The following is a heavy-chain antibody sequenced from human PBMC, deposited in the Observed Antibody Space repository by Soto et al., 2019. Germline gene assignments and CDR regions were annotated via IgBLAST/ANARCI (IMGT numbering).Heavy chain of an antibody. V-gene: IGHV3-30-3*01. D-gene: IGHD2-21*02. CDR3: AGVYYGGDSVNNY. J-gene: IGHJ4*02. CDR1: GLTFSSYA. Sequence: QVQLVESGGGVVQPGRSLRLSCAASGLTFSSYAMSWVRQAPGKGLEWVAATSYDGSNKYYVDSVRGRFTISRDNSKNTLELQMSSLRAEDTAVYYCAGVYYGGDSVNNYWGQGTLVTVSS. CDR2: TSYDGSNK.